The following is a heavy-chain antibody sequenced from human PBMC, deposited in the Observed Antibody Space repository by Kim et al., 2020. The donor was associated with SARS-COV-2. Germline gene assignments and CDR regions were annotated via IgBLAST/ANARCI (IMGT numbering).Heavy chain of an antibody. Sequence: KGRFTISRDNAKNSLYLQMNSLRDEDTAIYYCARDLGYCSGGSCFPLDYWGQGTLVTVSS. CDR3: ARDLGYCSGGSCFPLDY. D-gene: IGHD2-15*01. J-gene: IGHJ4*02. V-gene: IGHV3-48*02.